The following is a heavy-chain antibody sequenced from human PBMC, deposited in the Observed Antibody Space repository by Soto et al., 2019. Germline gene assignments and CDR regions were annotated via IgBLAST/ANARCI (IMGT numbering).Heavy chain of an antibody. V-gene: IGHV3-30*18. CDR2: ISYDGTYK. J-gene: IGHJ1*01. D-gene: IGHD6-13*01. CDR3: AKERPNASSWPDH. Sequence: QVQLVESGGGVVQPGRSLRLSCAASGLTLSNYGLHWVRQVPGKGLEWVAVISYDGTYKLYADSVKGRFTISRDNDKNMLYLQMNGLRIDDTALYFCAKERPNASSWPDHWGQGTLVTVSS. CDR1: GLTLSNYG.